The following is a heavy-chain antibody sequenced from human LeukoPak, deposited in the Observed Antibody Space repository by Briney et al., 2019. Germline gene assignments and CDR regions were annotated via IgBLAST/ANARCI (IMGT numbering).Heavy chain of an antibody. CDR3: ARDWPTTPDY. CDR2: ISWNSGSI. Sequence: GGSLRLSCAASGFTFSSYAMSWVRQAPGKGLEWVSGISWNSGSIGYADSVKGRFTISRDNSKNTLYLQMNSLRAEDTAVYYCARDWPTTPDYWGQGTLVTVSS. V-gene: IGHV3-23*01. CDR1: GFTFSSYA. J-gene: IGHJ4*02. D-gene: IGHD4-17*01.